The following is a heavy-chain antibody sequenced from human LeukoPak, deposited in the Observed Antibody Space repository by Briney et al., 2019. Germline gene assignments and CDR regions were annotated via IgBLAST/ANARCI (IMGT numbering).Heavy chain of an antibody. J-gene: IGHJ5*02. V-gene: IGHV4-30-2*01. Sequence: SETLSLTCAVSGGSISSGGYSWSWIRQPPGKGLEWIGYIYHSGSTYCNPSLKSRVTISVDRSKNQFSLKLSSVTAADTAVYYCARERNVYSSSWYNWFDPWGQGTLVTVSS. CDR2: IYHSGST. D-gene: IGHD6-13*01. CDR3: ARERNVYSSSWYNWFDP. CDR1: GGSISSGGYS.